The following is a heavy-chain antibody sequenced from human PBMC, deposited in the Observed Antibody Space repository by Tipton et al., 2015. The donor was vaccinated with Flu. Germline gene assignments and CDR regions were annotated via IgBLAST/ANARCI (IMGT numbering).Heavy chain of an antibody. Sequence: TLSLTCTVSGGSISSGGAYWSWIRQRPGKGLEWIGGIYYSGSTYYNPSLRSRVYISVDTSKNQFSLDLNSVTAADTAVYYCARDQGFGDGLTYDYYAMGVWGQGTTVTVSS. CDR3: ARDQGFGDGLTYDYYAMGV. D-gene: IGHD3-10*01. CDR2: IYYSGST. V-gene: IGHV4-31*03. J-gene: IGHJ6*02. CDR1: GGSISSGGAY.